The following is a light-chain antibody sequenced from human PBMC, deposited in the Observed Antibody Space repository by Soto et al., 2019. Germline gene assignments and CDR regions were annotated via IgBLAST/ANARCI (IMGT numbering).Light chain of an antibody. J-gene: IGKJ1*01. CDR2: GAS. Sequence: EIVMTQSRTTLSVSPGGRSTLSCRASQSVSSNLAWYQQKTGQAPRLIIYGASTRATGIPARFSGSGSGTEFNLTISSLQPEDLATYYCQHYSSYSEAFGQGTKVDI. CDR1: QSVSSN. V-gene: IGKV3-15*01. CDR3: QHYSSYSEA.